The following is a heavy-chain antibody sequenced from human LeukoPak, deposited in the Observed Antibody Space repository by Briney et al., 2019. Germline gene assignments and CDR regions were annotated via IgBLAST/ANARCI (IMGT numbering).Heavy chain of an antibody. CDR1: GGSISSSNW. J-gene: IGHJ4*02. D-gene: IGHD3-9*01. CDR3: ARTDDILTGYGY. V-gene: IGHV4-4*02. CDR2: IYHSGST. Sequence: SETLSLTCAVSGGSISSSNWWSWVRQPPGKGLEWIGEIYHSGSTNYNPSLKSRVTISVDTSKNQFSLKLSSVTAADTAVYYCARTDDILTGYGYWGQGTLVTVSS.